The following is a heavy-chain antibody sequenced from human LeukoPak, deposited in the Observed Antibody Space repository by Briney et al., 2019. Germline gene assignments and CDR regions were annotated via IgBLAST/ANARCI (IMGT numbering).Heavy chain of an antibody. Sequence: PGGSLRLYCAASGFSFSTSWMAWVRQAPGKGLQWVGNINPDESHTDYIDSVKGRFTMSRDNAENSLFLQVHSLRDEDTAVYYCARGNQLLVNYWGQGTLVTVSS. CDR3: ARGNQLLVNY. CDR2: INPDESHT. D-gene: IGHD2-2*01. V-gene: IGHV3-7*01. J-gene: IGHJ4*02. CDR1: GFSFSTSW.